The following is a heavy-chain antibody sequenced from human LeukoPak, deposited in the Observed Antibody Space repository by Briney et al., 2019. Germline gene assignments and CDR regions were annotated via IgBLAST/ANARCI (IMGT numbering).Heavy chain of an antibody. J-gene: IGHJ5*02. D-gene: IGHD6-19*01. V-gene: IGHV4-34*01. Sequence: SETLSLTCAVYGGSFSGYYWSWIRQPPGKGLEWIGEINHSGSTNYNPPLKSRVTISVDTSKNQFSLKLSSVTAADTAVYYCERDYSSGPCCHFDPWGQGTLVTVSS. CDR3: ERDYSSGPCCHFDP. CDR2: INHSGST. CDR1: GGSFSGYY.